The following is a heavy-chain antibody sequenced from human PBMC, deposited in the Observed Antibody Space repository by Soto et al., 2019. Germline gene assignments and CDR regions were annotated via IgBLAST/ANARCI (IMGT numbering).Heavy chain of an antibody. CDR1: GFTFSSYA. CDR3: ARAYSGYSGYDY. D-gene: IGHD5-12*01. CDR2: ISYDGSNK. J-gene: IGHJ4*02. V-gene: IGHV3-30-3*01. Sequence: GGSLRLSCAASGFTFSSYAMHWVRQAPGKGLEWVAVISYDGSNKYYADSVKGRFTISRDNSKNTLYLQMNSLRAEDTAVYYCARAYSGYSGYDYWGQGTLVTVSS.